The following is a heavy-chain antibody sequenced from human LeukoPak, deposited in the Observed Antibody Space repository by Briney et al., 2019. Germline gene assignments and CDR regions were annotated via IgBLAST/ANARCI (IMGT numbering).Heavy chain of an antibody. J-gene: IGHJ3*02. CDR2: MNPNSGNT. CDR1: GYTFTSYD. D-gene: IGHD1-1*01. Sequence: GASVKVSCKASGYTFTSYDINWVRQATGQGLEWMGWMNPNSGNTGYAQKFQGRVTITRNTSISTAYMELSSLRSEDTAVYYRARERPWNDGAFDIWGQGTMVTVSS. V-gene: IGHV1-8*03. CDR3: ARERPWNDGAFDI.